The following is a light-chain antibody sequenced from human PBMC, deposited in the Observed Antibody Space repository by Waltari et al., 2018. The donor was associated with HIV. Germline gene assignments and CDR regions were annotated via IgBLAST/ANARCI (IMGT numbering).Light chain of an antibody. Sequence: QSVLTQPPSASGTPGQRVTISCSGSRSNIGSNTVNWYQQLPGTAPKLLIYRNLQRPSGVPDRCAGSKSGTSASLAISGLQSEVEADYYCATWDDSLNGPVFGGGTQLTVL. CDR2: RNL. J-gene: IGLJ2*01. CDR3: ATWDDSLNGPV. CDR1: RSNIGSNT. V-gene: IGLV1-44*01.